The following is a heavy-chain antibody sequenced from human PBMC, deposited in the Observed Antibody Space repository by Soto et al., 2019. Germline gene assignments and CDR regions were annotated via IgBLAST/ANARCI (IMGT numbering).Heavy chain of an antibody. D-gene: IGHD6-6*01. Sequence: GGSLRLSCAASGFTFSSYWMSWVRQAPGKGLEWVANIKQDGSEKYYVDSVKGRFTISRDNAKNSLYLQMNSLRAEDTAVYYCARDPTYSSSLEHLDYWGQGTLVTAPQ. CDR3: ARDPTYSSSLEHLDY. CDR2: IKQDGSEK. V-gene: IGHV3-7*03. J-gene: IGHJ4*02. CDR1: GFTFSSYW.